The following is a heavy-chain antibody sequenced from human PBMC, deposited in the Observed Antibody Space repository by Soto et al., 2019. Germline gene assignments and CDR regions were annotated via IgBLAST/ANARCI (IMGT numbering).Heavy chain of an antibody. Sequence: ASVKVSCKASGYTFTSYDINWVRQATGQGLEWMGWMNPNSGNTGYAQKFQGRVTTTRNTSISTAYMELSSLRSEDTAVYYCARGQRYSSSWYIVDYYYYGMEVWGQGTTVTVSS. CDR3: ARGQRYSSSWYIVDYYYYGMEV. J-gene: IGHJ6*02. V-gene: IGHV1-8*01. CDR2: MNPNSGNT. D-gene: IGHD6-13*01. CDR1: GYTFTSYD.